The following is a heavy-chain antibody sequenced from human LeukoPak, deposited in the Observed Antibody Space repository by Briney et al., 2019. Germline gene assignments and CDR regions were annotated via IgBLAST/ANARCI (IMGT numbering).Heavy chain of an antibody. CDR3: AREGLLTRLSSSDAFDI. D-gene: IGHD3-9*01. V-gene: IGHV3-21*06. CDR2: VSSNSAYL. Sequence: PGGSLRLSCTASGFTFRRYTMNWVRQAPGKGLEWVSSVSSNSAYLYYADSVRGRFTVFGDNTQNTLYLQLGSLRAEDTALYYCAREGLLTRLSSSDAFDIWGQGTMVTVSS. CDR1: GFTFRRYT. J-gene: IGHJ3*02.